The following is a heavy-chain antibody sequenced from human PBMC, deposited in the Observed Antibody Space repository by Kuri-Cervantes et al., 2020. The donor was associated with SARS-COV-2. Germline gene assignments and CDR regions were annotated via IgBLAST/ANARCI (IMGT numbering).Heavy chain of an antibody. CDR1: GFTFSSYW. Sequence: GESLKISCAASGFTFSSYWMSWVRQAPGKGLEWVANIKQDGSEKYYVDSVKGRFTISRDNAKNSLYLQMNSLRAEDTAVYYCARDRGYDFWSGSNDAFDIWGQGTMVTGSS. V-gene: IGHV3-7*01. J-gene: IGHJ3*02. CDR3: ARDRGYDFWSGSNDAFDI. D-gene: IGHD3-3*01. CDR2: IKQDGSEK.